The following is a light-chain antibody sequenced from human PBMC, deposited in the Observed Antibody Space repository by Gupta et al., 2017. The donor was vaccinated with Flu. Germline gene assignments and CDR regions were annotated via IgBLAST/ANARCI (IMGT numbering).Light chain of an antibody. CDR2: YAS. J-gene: IGKJ1*01. Sequence: EIVLTQSPSFQSVTPKERVTITCRASQNIGGSLHWYQQKPEQFPKVLIKYASQSCSGVPSRFSGSGSGTDFTLTINGLETEDAATYYCHQSSYFPRTFGQGTKVEIK. CDR3: HQSSYFPRT. CDR1: QNIGGS. V-gene: IGKV6-21*01.